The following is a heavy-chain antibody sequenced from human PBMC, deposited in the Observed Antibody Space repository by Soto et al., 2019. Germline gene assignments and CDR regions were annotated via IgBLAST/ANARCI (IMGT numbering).Heavy chain of an antibody. CDR1: VFTFGSYW. V-gene: IGHV3-23*01. J-gene: IGHJ4*02. D-gene: IGHD2-15*01. Sequence: GGSLRLSCEASVFTFGSYWMTWVRQAQGEGLEWVSAISGGGSRTYYADSVKGRFTISRDNSKNTLYLQMNSLRAEDTAVYYCAKWPVRVVVAATAHFDYWGQGTLVTVSS. CDR3: AKWPVRVVVAATAHFDY. CDR2: ISGGGSRT.